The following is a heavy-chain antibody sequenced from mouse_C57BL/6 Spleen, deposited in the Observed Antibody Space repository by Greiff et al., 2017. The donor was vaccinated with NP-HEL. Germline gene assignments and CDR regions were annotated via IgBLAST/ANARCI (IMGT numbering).Heavy chain of an antibody. CDR2: IDPSDSYT. CDR3: ARRGLYYGSSPFAY. CDR1: GYTFTSYW. J-gene: IGHJ3*01. D-gene: IGHD1-1*01. V-gene: IGHV1-69*01. Sequence: QVQLQQPGAELVMPGASVKLSCKASGYTFTSYWMHWVKQRPGQGLEWIGEIDPSDSYTKYNQKCKGKSKLTVDKSYSTASMQLSSLSSEDSAFYYCARRGLYYGSSPFAYWGHGTLVTVSA.